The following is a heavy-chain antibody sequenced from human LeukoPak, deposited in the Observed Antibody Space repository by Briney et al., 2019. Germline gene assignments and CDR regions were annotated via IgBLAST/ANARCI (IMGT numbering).Heavy chain of an antibody. CDR3: AKDLSGVSCSDY. CDR2: IYSGGST. D-gene: IGHD2-15*01. Sequence: GGSLRLSCAASGFTVSSNYMSWVRQAPGKGLEWVSVIYSGGSTYYADSVKGRFTISRDSSKNTLYLQMNSLRAEDTAIYYCAKDLSGVSCSDYWGQGTLVTVSS. J-gene: IGHJ4*02. CDR1: GFTVSSNY. V-gene: IGHV3-53*01.